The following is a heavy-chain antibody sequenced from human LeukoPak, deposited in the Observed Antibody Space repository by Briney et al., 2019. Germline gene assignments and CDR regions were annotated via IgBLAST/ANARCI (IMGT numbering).Heavy chain of an antibody. CDR1: GFTFNYYW. J-gene: IGHJ4*02. Sequence: VQPGGSLRLSCAASGFTFNYYWMTWVRQAPGKGLEWVANIKQDGSEKYYVDSVKGRFTISRDNAKNSLYLQMNSLRAEDTAVYYCARDRGVYCSGGTCEAPYWGQGTLVTVSS. CDR2: IKQDGSEK. D-gene: IGHD2-15*01. V-gene: IGHV3-7*05. CDR3: ARDRGVYCSGGTCEAPY.